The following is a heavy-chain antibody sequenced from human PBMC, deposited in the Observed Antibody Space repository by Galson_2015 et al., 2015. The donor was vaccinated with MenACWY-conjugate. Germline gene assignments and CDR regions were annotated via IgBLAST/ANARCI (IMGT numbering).Heavy chain of an antibody. CDR2: VYWNDDK. CDR3: AYRTHVTSVDF. D-gene: IGHD2-21*02. CDR1: GLSLSSHAEL. V-gene: IGHV2-5*01. J-gene: IGHJ4*02. Sequence: PALVKPTQTLTLTCTFSGLSLSSHAELVGWVRQPPGKAPEWLAFVYWNDDKRYSPSLRSRLTITKDTSRNQVVLTMTNMDPADTSIFYCAYRTHVTSVDFWGQGTL.